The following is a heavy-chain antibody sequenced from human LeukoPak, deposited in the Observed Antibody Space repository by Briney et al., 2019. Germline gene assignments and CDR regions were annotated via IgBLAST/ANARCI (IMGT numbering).Heavy chain of an antibody. J-gene: IGHJ3*02. CDR2: IWFDGIRK. CDR1: GFTFSNYG. D-gene: IGHD2-15*01. V-gene: IGHV3-33*01. CDR3: ARDYCSGGSCYKAFDI. Sequence: GGSLRLSCAASGFTFSNYGMHWVRQVPAKGLEWVAAIWFDGIRKYYADSVKGRLTISRDNAKNSLYLHMNSLRAEDTAVYYCARDYCSGGSCYKAFDIWGQGTMVTVSS.